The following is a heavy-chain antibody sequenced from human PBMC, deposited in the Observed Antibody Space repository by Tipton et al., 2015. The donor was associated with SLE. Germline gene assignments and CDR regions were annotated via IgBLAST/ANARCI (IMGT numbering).Heavy chain of an antibody. D-gene: IGHD4-17*01. CDR2: IYHNGIA. CDR1: GASISGSNW. J-gene: IGHJ2*01. Sequence: PGLVKPSGTLSLTCAVSGASISGSNWWSWVRQAPGKGLEWIGEIYHNGIANYNPSLKSRVTISIDESKNQFSLRLNTVTAADTAVYFCARLVPYYGDSGWYFDLWGRGTLVTVSS. CDR3: ARLVPYYGDSGWYFDL. V-gene: IGHV4-4*02.